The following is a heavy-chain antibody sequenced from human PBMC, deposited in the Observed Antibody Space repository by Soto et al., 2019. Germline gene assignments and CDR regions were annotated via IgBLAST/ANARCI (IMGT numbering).Heavy chain of an antibody. D-gene: IGHD6-6*01. V-gene: IGHV4-59*01. J-gene: IGHJ4*02. CDR1: GGSISSYY. Sequence: LSLTCTVSGGSISSYYWSWIRQPPGKGLEWIGYIYYSGSTNYNPSLKSRVTISVDTSKNQFSLKLSSVTAADTAVYYCARGAIAARPGLDYWGQGTLVTVSS. CDR3: ARGAIAARPGLDY. CDR2: IYYSGST.